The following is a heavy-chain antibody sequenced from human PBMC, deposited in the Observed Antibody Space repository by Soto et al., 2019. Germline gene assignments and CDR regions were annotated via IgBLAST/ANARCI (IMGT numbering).Heavy chain of an antibody. V-gene: IGHV4-39*01. J-gene: IGHJ6*02. CDR1: GGSISSSTYY. D-gene: IGHD4-17*01. CDR2: IYYSGSA. CDR3: ARHGVDYGDYASYYYYGMDV. Sequence: QLQLQESGPGLVKPSETLSLTCTVSGGSISSSTYYWGWIRQPPGKGLEWIGMIYYSGSAYYNPSLKSRLTISIDTSKNQFSLRLSSVTAADTAVYYCARHGVDYGDYASYYYYGMDVWGRGTTVTVSS.